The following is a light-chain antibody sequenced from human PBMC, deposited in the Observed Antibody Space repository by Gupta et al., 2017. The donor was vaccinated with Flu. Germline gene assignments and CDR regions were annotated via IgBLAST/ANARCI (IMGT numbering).Light chain of an antibody. CDR3: NSCESSNALV. CDR2: RVT. Sequence: SSNTAWTRSRSDNGEYKYVSWYQQFPGKAPILIMYRVTNRPSGVSTRFSSSKSGNTASLTISGLQAEDEADYFCNSCESSNALVFGRGTTVTVL. J-gene: IGLJ3*02. V-gene: IGLV2-14*01. CDR1: RSDNGEYKY.